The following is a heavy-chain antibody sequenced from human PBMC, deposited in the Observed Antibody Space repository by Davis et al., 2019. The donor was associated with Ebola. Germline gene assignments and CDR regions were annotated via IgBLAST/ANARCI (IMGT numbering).Heavy chain of an antibody. D-gene: IGHD3-22*01. CDR2: IKQDGSEK. V-gene: IGHV3-7*01. J-gene: IGHJ4*02. CDR1: GFTFSSSW. CDR3: ARVITMIVVT. Sequence: GGSLRLSCAASGFTFSSSWMSWVRQAPGKGLEWVANIKQDGSEKYYVDSVKGRFTISRDNAKNSLYLQMNSLRAEDTAVYYCARVITMIVVTWGQGTLVTVSS.